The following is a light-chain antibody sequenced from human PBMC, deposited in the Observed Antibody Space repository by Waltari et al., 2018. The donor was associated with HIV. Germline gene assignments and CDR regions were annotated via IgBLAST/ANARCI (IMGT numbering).Light chain of an antibody. J-gene: IGKJ1*01. CDR2: GAS. V-gene: IGKV3-20*01. Sequence: VLTQSPSTLSLSPGDRATLSCRASQTISSDYVVWYQQKSGQAPRLLIYGASNRATGIPDRFSGSGSERDFNLTITRLEPEDFAMYYCQQYDTSSWTFGQGTKVEIK. CDR3: QQYDTSSWT. CDR1: QTISSDY.